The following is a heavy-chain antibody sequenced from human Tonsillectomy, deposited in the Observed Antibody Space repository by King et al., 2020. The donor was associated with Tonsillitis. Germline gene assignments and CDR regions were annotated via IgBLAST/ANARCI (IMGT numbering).Heavy chain of an antibody. J-gene: IGHJ4*02. CDR2: RKRDGSET. Sequence: VQLVESGGGLVQPGGSLRLACAASGFTFSNYWMGWVRQAPGKGLEWVANRKRDGSETPCVVSGKGRFTISSANAKNSLFLQKNSLRAEETAVYYCTRDSLAGTRDQSRYWGQGTLVTVSS. CDR3: TRDSLAGTRDQSRY. D-gene: IGHD1-7*01. V-gene: IGHV3-7*01. CDR1: GFTFSNYW.